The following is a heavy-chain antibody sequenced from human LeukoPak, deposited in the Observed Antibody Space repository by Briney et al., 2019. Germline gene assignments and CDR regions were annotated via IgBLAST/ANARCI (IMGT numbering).Heavy chain of an antibody. D-gene: IGHD3-3*01. V-gene: IGHV4-34*01. CDR2: INHSGST. Sequence: PSETLSLTCAVYGGSFSGYYWSWIRQPPGKGLEWIGEINHSGSTNYNPSLKSRVTISVDTSKNQFSLKLSSVTAADTTVYYCARMERTIFGTVIGKGAFDIWGQGTMVTVSS. CDR1: GGSFSGYY. J-gene: IGHJ3*02. CDR3: ARMERTIFGTVIGKGAFDI.